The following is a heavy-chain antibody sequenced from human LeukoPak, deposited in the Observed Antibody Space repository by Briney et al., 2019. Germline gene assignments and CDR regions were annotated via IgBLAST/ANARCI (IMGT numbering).Heavy chain of an antibody. J-gene: IGHJ4*02. V-gene: IGHV3-74*01. CDR2: ITNDVSST. Sequence: GGSLRLSCAGSGFTFSSHWMRWVRQAPGKGLVWVSRITNDVSSTTYADSVKGRFTISRDNSKNTLYLLINSLIPEDTAVYYCAREVVSIPSYFESWGQGTLVTVSS. D-gene: IGHD2-15*01. CDR3: AREVVSIPSYFES. CDR1: GFTFSSHW.